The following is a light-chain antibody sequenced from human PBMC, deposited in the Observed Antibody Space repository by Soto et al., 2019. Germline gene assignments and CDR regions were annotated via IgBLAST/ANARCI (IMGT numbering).Light chain of an antibody. CDR1: QSINSD. V-gene: IGKV3-15*01. Sequence: EIVMTQSPVTLSVSPGERATLSCRASQSINSDLAWYQQKPGQAPRLLIYGASTRATDIPARISGSGSGTDFTLTISSLQSEDFAVYYCQQYNKWPPQYTFGQGTKLGIK. J-gene: IGKJ2*01. CDR2: GAS. CDR3: QQYNKWPPQYT.